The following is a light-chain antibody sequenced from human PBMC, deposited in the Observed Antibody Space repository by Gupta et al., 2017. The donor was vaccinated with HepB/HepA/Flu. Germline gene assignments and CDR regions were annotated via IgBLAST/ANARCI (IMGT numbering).Light chain of an antibody. J-gene: IGLJ2*01. V-gene: IGLV2-8*01. CDR2: EVT. CDR1: SSDVGGYNF. Sequence: QSALTQPPAASVSPGQSVTISCTGPSSDVGGYNFVPWYQQHPGRVPKPLVYEVTKRPTGVPDRFSGSRSGNTASLTVSGLQAEDEADYYCSSYAGSNSLIFGGGTKLTV. CDR3: SSYAGSNSLI.